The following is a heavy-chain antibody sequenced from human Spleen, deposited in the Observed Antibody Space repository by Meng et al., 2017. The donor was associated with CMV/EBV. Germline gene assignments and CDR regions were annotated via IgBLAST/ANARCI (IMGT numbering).Heavy chain of an antibody. CDR2: MNPNSGNT. CDR1: GYTFTSYD. V-gene: IGHV1-8*01. J-gene: IGHJ6*02. CDR3: ARDWSHGMDV. Sequence: ASVKVSCKASGYTFTSYDINWVRQATGQGLEWMGWMNPNSGNTVSAQKFQGRVTMTTDTSTSTAYMELRSLRSDDTAVYYCARDWSHGMDVWGQGTTVTVSS. D-gene: IGHD3-3*01.